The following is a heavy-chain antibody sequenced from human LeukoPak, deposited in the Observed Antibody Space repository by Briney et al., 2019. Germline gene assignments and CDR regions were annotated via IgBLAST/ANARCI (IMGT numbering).Heavy chain of an antibody. CDR2: FDPEDGET. D-gene: IGHD6-19*01. V-gene: IGHV1-24*01. J-gene: IGHJ4*02. CDR1: GYTLTELS. CDR3: ATASPPYSSGWYIFHFDY. Sequence: ASVKVSCKVSGYTLTELSMYWVRQAPGKGLEWMGGFDPEDGETIYAQKFQGRVTMTEDTSTDTAYMELSSLRSEDTAVYYCATASPPYSSGWYIFHFDYWGQGTLVTVSS.